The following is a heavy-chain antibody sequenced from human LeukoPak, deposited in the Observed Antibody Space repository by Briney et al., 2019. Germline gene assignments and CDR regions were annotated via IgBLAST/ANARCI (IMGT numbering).Heavy chain of an antibody. CDR2: IKQDGSEK. J-gene: IGHJ4*02. D-gene: IGHD6-19*01. CDR3: ARDHTVDGLVFDY. CDR1: GFTFSDLW. Sequence: GGSLRLSCAASGFTFSDLWMNWVRQAPGKGLEWVASIKQDGSEKYYVDSVKGRFSISRDNAKNSLHLQMNSLRAEDTAVYYCARDHTVDGLVFDYWGQGILVTVSS. V-gene: IGHV3-7*01.